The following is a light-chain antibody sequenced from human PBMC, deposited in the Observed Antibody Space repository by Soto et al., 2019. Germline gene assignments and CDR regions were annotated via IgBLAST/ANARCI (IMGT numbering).Light chain of an antibody. Sequence: DIQMTQSPSSLSASVGDRVTITCRASQSISSYLNWYQQKPGEAPKLLIYAASNLQSGVPSRFSGDGSGTDFTLTITGLQPEDSATYYCHQSYRTPVTFGGGTKVEIK. CDR1: QSISSY. V-gene: IGKV1-39*01. CDR3: HQSYRTPVT. J-gene: IGKJ4*01. CDR2: AAS.